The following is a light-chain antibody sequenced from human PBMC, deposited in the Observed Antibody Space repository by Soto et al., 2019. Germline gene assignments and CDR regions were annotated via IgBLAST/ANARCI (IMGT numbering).Light chain of an antibody. CDR2: AAS. CDR1: QSISIY. V-gene: IGKV1-39*01. Sequence: DIQMPQSPSSLSASVGDRVTITCRASQSISIYLNWYQQKPGKAPKLLIYAASSLQSGVPSRFSGSGPGTDFTLTISSLQPEDFATYYCQQSYSTPITFGQGTRLEIK. J-gene: IGKJ5*01. CDR3: QQSYSTPIT.